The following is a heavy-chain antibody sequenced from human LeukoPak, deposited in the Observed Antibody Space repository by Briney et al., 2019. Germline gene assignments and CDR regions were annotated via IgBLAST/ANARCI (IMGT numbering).Heavy chain of an antibody. CDR2: IYYSGST. V-gene: IGHV4-59*01. D-gene: IGHD3-3*01. CDR3: ALTPSYYDFWSGGLGWFDP. CDR1: GGSISSYY. J-gene: IGHJ5*02. Sequence: PSETLSLTCTVSGGSISSYYWSWIRQPPGKGLEWIGYIYYSGSTNYNPSLKSRVTISVDTSKNQFSLKLSSVTAADTAVYYCALTPSYYDFWSGGLGWFDPWGQGTLVTVSP.